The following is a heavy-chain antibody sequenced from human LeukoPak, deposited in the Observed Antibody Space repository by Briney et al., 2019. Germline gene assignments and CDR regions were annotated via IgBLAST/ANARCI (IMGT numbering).Heavy chain of an antibody. CDR1: GGSISSSSYY. Sequence: PSETLSLTCTVSGGSISSSSYYWGWIRQPPGKGLEWIGSIYYSGSTYYNPSLKSRVTISVDTSKNQFSLKLSSVTAADTAVYYCARVISDSSGYHYYYYYYMDVWGKGTTVTVSS. CDR2: IYYSGST. J-gene: IGHJ6*03. D-gene: IGHD3-22*01. V-gene: IGHV4-39*07. CDR3: ARVISDSSGYHYYYYYYMDV.